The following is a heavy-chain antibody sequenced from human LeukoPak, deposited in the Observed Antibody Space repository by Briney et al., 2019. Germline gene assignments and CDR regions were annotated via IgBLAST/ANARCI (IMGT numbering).Heavy chain of an antibody. CDR3: ARVADYGSGSYLHFDY. V-gene: IGHV3-23*01. CDR1: GFTFSSYA. Sequence: PGGSLRLSCAASGFTFSSYAMSWVRQAPGKGLEWVSAISGSGGSTYYADSVKGRFTISRDNAKNSLYLQMNSLRAEDTAVYYCARVADYGSGSYLHFDYWGQGTLVTVSS. CDR2: ISGSGGST. J-gene: IGHJ4*02. D-gene: IGHD3-10*01.